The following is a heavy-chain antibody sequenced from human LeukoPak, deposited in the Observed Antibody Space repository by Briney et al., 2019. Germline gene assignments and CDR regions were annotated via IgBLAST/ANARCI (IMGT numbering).Heavy chain of an antibody. CDR2: VYYGGST. CDR1: GFTVSTNY. Sequence: GGSLRLSCAASGFTVSTNYMNWVRQAPGKGLEWVSVVYYGGSTYYADSVKGRFTISRDNSKNTLYLQMNSLRAEDTAVYYCAKPDGPDYWGQGTLVTVSS. D-gene: IGHD1-14*01. V-gene: IGHV3-53*01. CDR3: AKPDGPDY. J-gene: IGHJ4*02.